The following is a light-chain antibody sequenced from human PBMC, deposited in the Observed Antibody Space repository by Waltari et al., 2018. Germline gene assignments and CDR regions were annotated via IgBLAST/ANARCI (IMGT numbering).Light chain of an antibody. CDR1: SSNIGSNT. CDR2: SNN. J-gene: IGLJ3*02. V-gene: IGLV1-44*01. CDR3: FSRDSSGNLGV. Sequence: QSGLTQSSSVSGTPGQRVTSSGSGSSSNIGSNTVNWYQQLPGTAPKLLIYSNNQRPSGVPDRFSGSTSRNTASLTITGAQAEDDADYYCFSRDSSGNLGVFGGGTKLTVL.